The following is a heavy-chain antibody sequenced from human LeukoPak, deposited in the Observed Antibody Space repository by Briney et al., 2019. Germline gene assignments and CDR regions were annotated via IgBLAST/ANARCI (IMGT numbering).Heavy chain of an antibody. CDR1: GGSISSSNYF. J-gene: IGHJ5*02. V-gene: IGHV4-39*02. Sequence: PSETLSLTCTVSGGSISSSNYFWGWIRQPPGKGLEWIGTIYYTGTTYYNSSLKSRVTISVDTSKNQFSLKLGSVTAADTAVYYCARDSYGSGYLRFRFDPWGQGTLVTVSS. CDR2: IYYTGTT. CDR3: ARDSYGSGYLRFRFDP. D-gene: IGHD3-22*01.